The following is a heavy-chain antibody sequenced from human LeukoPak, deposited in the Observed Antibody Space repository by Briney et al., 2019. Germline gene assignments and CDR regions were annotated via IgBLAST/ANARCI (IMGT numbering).Heavy chain of an antibody. Sequence: SVKVSCKASGVTFSTYAISWVRQAPGQGLEWMGRITPVLDIPNYAQKFQGRVTITADKSTTTAYMELSSLRSEDTAVYYCARAVGSSWPQTPLENWGQGTLVTVSS. CDR2: ITPVLDIP. D-gene: IGHD6-13*01. J-gene: IGHJ4*02. CDR1: GVTFSTYA. V-gene: IGHV1-69*10. CDR3: ARAVGSSWPQTPLEN.